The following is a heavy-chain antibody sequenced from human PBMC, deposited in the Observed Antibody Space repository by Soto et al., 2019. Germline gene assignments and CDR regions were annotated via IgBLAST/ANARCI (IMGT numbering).Heavy chain of an antibody. CDR1: GFTFNNHA. Sequence: EVQLLESGGGLVQPGGSLKLSCAASGFTFNNHAMTWVRQAPGKGLEWVSAMSGGVSTYYADSVKGRFTISRDNSKNALYLQMNNVRLGDTAVYHCARDYNGNRNFDYWGQGTLVTVSS. CDR3: ARDYNGNRNFDY. V-gene: IGHV3-23*01. D-gene: IGHD1-20*01. CDR2: MSGGVST. J-gene: IGHJ4*02.